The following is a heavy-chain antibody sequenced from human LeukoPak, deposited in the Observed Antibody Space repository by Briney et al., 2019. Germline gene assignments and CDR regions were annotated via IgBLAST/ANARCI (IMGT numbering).Heavy chain of an antibody. Sequence: PGGSLRLSCAASGFTFSGSAMHWVRQASGKGLEWVGRIRSKANSYATAYAASVKGRFTISRDDSKNTAYLQMSSLKTEDTAVYYCTRLTACRYSSGCDYFDYWGQGTLVTVSS. V-gene: IGHV3-73*01. CDR3: TRLTACRYSSGCDYFDY. CDR1: GFTFSGSA. J-gene: IGHJ4*02. CDR2: IRSKANSYAT. D-gene: IGHD6-19*01.